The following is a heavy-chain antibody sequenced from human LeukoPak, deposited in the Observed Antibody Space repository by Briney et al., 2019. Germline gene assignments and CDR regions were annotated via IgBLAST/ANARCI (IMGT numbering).Heavy chain of an antibody. CDR3: ARDRLTYYYDSSRYSRHLDAFDI. D-gene: IGHD3-22*01. J-gene: IGHJ3*02. CDR1: GFTFSSYS. V-gene: IGHV3-48*04. CDR2: ISSSSTTI. Sequence: PGGSLRLSCAASGFTFSSYSMNWVRQAPGKGLEWVSYISSSSTTIYYADSVKGRFTISRDNAETALYLQMSSLRAEDTAVYYCARDRLTYYYDSSRYSRHLDAFDIWGQGTVVTVSS.